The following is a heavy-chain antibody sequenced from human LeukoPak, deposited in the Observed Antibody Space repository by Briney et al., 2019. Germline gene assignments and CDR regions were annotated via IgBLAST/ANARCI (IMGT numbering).Heavy chain of an antibody. CDR3: AKDSSHAVAVPRVVDY. CDR1: GFTFSSYW. CDR2: IKQDGSEK. Sequence: PGGSLRLSCAASGFTFSSYWMSWVRQAPGKGLEWVANIKQDGSEKYYVDSVKGRFTISRDNAKNSLYLQMNSLRDEATALYYCAKDSSHAVAVPRVVDYWGQGTLVTVSS. V-gene: IGHV3-7*01. J-gene: IGHJ4*02. D-gene: IGHD6-19*01.